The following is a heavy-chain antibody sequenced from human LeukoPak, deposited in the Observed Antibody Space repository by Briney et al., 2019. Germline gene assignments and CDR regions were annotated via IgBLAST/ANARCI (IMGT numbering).Heavy chain of an antibody. J-gene: IGHJ4*02. CDR2: IYYSGST. Sequence: SETLSPACTVAGASISSYYWGWIRQPQGNGREWIGYIYYSGSTNYNPSLKSRVTISVDTSMNQFSLKLSSVTAADTAVYYCARDRLGMAHDYWGQGTLVTVSS. CDR3: ARDRLGMAHDY. CDR1: GASISSYY. V-gene: IGHV4-59*01. D-gene: IGHD5-24*01.